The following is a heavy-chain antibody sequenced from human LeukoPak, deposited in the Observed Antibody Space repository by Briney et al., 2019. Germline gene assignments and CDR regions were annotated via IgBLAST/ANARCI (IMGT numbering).Heavy chain of an antibody. CDR3: ARAVTSSSSWYKWVNWFDP. CDR2: INHSGST. J-gene: IGHJ5*02. CDR1: GGSSSGYY. D-gene: IGHD6-13*01. V-gene: IGHV4-34*01. Sequence: PSETLSLTCAVYGGSSSGYYWSWIRQPPGKGLEWIGEINHSGSTNYNPSLKSRVTISVDTSKNQFSLKLSSVTAADTAVYYCARAVTSSSSWYKWVNWFDPWGQGTLVTVSS.